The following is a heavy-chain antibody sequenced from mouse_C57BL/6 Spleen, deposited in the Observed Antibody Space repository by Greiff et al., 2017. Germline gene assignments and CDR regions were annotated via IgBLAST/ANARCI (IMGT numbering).Heavy chain of an antibody. V-gene: IGHV1-80*01. Sequence: QVQLQQSGAELVKPGASVKISCKASGYAFSSYWMNWVKQRPGKGLEWIGQIYPGDGDTNYNGKFKGKATLTADKSSSTAYMQLSSLTSEDAAVYFCARLGGNFYWYFDVWGTGTTVTVSS. CDR1: GYAFSSYW. CDR2: IYPGDGDT. D-gene: IGHD2-1*01. J-gene: IGHJ1*03. CDR3: ARLGGNFYWYFDV.